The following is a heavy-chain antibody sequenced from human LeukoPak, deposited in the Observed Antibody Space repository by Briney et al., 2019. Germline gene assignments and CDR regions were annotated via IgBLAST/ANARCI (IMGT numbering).Heavy chain of an antibody. J-gene: IGHJ3*02. D-gene: IGHD2-8*01. CDR3: TRSSLVCLI. CDR2: IRSKAYGGTT. Sequence: PGGSLRLSCAASGFTFSSHAMSWFRQAPGKGLEWVGFIRSKAYGGTTEYAASVKGRFTISRDDSKSIAYLQMNSLKTEDTAVYYCTRSSLVCLIWGQGTMVTVSS. CDR1: GFTFSSHA. V-gene: IGHV3-49*03.